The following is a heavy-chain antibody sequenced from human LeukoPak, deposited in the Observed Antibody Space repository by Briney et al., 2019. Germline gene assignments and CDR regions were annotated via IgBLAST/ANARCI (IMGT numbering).Heavy chain of an antibody. Sequence: SETLSLTCTVSGDSITSGSYYWSWIRQPAGKGLEWIGRIFISGGTNYNPSLRSRVTMSLDTSKNQFSLKLYPVTAADTAVYYCARGGSTLHSAGGHDMAVWGKGTTVTTSS. CDR3: ARGGSTLHSAGGHDMAV. CDR1: GDSITSGSYY. CDR2: IFISGGT. D-gene: IGHD5/OR15-5a*01. V-gene: IGHV4-61*02. J-gene: IGHJ6*03.